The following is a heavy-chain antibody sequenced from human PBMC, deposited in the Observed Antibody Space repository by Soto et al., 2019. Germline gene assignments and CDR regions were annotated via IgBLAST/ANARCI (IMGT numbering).Heavy chain of an antibody. CDR1: GFTFSSYA. CDR2: ISGSGGST. CDR3: AKEPITIFGVVTGPVDY. D-gene: IGHD3-3*01. J-gene: IGHJ4*02. Sequence: SLRLSCAASGFTFSSYAMSWVRQAPGKGLEWVSAISGSGGSTYYADSVKGRFTISRDNSKNTLYLQMNSLRAEDTAVYYCAKEPITIFGVVTGPVDYWGQGTLVTVSS. V-gene: IGHV3-23*01.